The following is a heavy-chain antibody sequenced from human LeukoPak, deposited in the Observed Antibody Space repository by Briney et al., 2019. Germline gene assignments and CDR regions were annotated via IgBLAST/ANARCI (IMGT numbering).Heavy chain of an antibody. CDR1: EFSVGSNY. CDR2: IYSGGST. CDR3: AKGFEQWLVRTPDFDY. J-gene: IGHJ4*02. D-gene: IGHD6-19*01. V-gene: IGHV3-66*01. Sequence: GGSLRLSCAASEFSVGSNYMTWVRQAPGKGLEWVSLIYSGGSTYYADSVKGRFTISRDNSKNTLYLQMNSLRAEDTAVYYCAKGFEQWLVRTPDFDYWGQGTLVTVSS.